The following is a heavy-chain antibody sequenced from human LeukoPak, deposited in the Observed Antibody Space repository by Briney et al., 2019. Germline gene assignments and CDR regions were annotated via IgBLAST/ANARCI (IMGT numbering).Heavy chain of an antibody. CDR2: IGTAGDT. CDR3: ARDSSRTMIVVNPDY. CDR1: GFTFSSYD. Sequence: GGSLRLSCAASGFTFSSYDMHWVRQATGKGLEWVSAIGTAGDTYYPGSVKGRFTISRENAKNSLYLQMNSLRAEDTAVYYCARDSSRTMIVVNPDYWGQGTLVTVSS. J-gene: IGHJ4*02. D-gene: IGHD3-22*01. V-gene: IGHV3-13*01.